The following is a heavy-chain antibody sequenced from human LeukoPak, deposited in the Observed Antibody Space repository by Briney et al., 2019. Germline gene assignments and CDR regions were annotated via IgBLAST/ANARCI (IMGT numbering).Heavy chain of an antibody. V-gene: IGHV1-8*01. CDR3: ARGQRPSITTFGVVTRKYYFDY. J-gene: IGHJ4*02. CDR1: GYTFTSYD. CDR2: MNPNSGNT. Sequence: ASVKVSCKASGYTFTSYDINWVRQATGQGLEWMGWMNPNSGNTGYAQKFQGRVTMTRNTSISTAYMELRSLRSEDTAVYYCARGQRPSITTFGVVTRKYYFDYWGQGTLVTVSS. D-gene: IGHD3-3*01.